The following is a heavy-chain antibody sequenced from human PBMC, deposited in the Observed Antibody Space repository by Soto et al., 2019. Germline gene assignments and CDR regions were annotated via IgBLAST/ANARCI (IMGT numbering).Heavy chain of an antibody. Sequence: EVQLVESGGGLVQPGGSLRLSCAASGFTFSSYWMHWVRQVPEKGLVWVSRINSDGSITNYADAVKGRFTISRDNVKNPLYLQMNSLRDEDTAVYYCVRYPRSVGGSYRPDYWGQGTLVTVSS. D-gene: IGHD3-16*02. CDR1: GFTFSSYW. CDR2: INSDGSIT. V-gene: IGHV3-74*01. J-gene: IGHJ4*02. CDR3: VRYPRSVGGSYRPDY.